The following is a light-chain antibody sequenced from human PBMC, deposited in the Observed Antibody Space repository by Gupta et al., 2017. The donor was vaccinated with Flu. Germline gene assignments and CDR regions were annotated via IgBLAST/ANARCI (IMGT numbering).Light chain of an antibody. CDR2: DVI. V-gene: IGLV2-23*02. J-gene: IGLJ2*01. CDR1: SGDIGAHNL. CDR3: CSYAGSSSVV. Sequence: QSALTQPASVSGSPGQSITISCTGTSGDIGAHNLVSWYQHHPDKAPKLIIYDVIKRPSGVSDRFSGSRSGNTASLTISGLQAEDEADYYCCSYAGSSSVVFGEGTKLSVL.